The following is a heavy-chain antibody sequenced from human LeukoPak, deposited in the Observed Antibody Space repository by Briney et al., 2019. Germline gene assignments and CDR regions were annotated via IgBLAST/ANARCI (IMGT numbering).Heavy chain of an antibody. CDR1: GGSFSGYY. V-gene: IGHV4-34*01. CDR3: ARESRNTAMVSADY. CDR2: INHSGST. J-gene: IGHJ4*02. Sequence: SETLSLTCAVYGGSFSGYYWSWIRQPPGKGLEWIGEINHSGSTNYNPSLKSRVTISVDTSKNQFSLKLSSVTAADTAVYYCARESRNTAMVSADYWGQGTLVTVSS. D-gene: IGHD5-18*01.